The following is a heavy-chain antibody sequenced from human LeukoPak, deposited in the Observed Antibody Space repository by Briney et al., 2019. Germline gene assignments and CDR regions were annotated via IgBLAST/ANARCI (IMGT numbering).Heavy chain of an antibody. V-gene: IGHV1-18*01. CDR3: ARQPDFWSGYRPANYYMDV. J-gene: IGHJ6*03. D-gene: IGHD3-3*01. CDR1: GYTFTSYG. CDR2: ISAYNGNT. Sequence: ASVKVSCKASGYTFTSYGISWVRQAPGQGLEWMGWISAYNGNTNYAQKLQGRVTMTTDTSTSTAYMELRSLRSDDTAVYYCARQPDFWSGYRPANYYMDVWGKGTTVTVSS.